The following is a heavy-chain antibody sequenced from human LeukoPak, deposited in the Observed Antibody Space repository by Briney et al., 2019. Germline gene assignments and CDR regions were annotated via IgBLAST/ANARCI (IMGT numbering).Heavy chain of an antibody. D-gene: IGHD2-15*01. Sequence: GGSLRLSCEASGFSFRGYYMSWIRQAPGRGLEWVSDISSGSIYTNYADSVKGRFTISRDNSKNTLYLQMNSLRAEDTAVYYCAKIVAGLDYWGQGTLVTVSS. J-gene: IGHJ4*02. CDR3: AKIVAGLDY. CDR1: GFSFRGYY. V-gene: IGHV3-11*03. CDR2: ISSGSIYT.